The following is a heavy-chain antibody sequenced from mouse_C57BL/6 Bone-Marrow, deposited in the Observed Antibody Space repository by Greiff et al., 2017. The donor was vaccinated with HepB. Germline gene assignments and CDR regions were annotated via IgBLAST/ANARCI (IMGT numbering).Heavy chain of an antibody. J-gene: IGHJ2*01. CDR2: IFPGSGST. V-gene: IGHV1-56*01. CDR1: GYTFTSHW. CDR3: AQKGGDLLLRSDY. D-gene: IGHD1-1*01. Sequence: VQVVESGPELVRPGASVKISCKAPGYTFTSHWMQWVRQRPGQGLEGIGEIFPGSGSTYYNEKFKGKATLTVDTSSSTAYMQLSSLTSEDSAVYFCAQKGGDLLLRSDYWGQGTTLTVSS.